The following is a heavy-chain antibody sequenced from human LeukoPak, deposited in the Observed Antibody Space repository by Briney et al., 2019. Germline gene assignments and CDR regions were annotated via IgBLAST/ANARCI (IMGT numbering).Heavy chain of an antibody. Sequence: GGSLRLSCAASGFIFSDSNMHWVRQASGKGLEWVGQIRSEAKSYATAYAASVKGRFTISRDDSKNTAYLQMNSLRAEDTAVYYCAKGSGSTVVMGDWGQGTLVTVSS. V-gene: IGHV3-73*01. D-gene: IGHD4-23*01. CDR2: IRSEAKSYAT. J-gene: IGHJ4*02. CDR1: GFIFSDSN. CDR3: AKGSGSTVVMGD.